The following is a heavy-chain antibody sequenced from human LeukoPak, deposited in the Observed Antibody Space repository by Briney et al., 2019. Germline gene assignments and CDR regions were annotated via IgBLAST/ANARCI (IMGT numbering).Heavy chain of an antibody. CDR1: GYSISSGHY. V-gene: IGHV4-38-2*02. J-gene: IGHJ3*02. D-gene: IGHD2-2*01. CDR2: IYHSGST. Sequence: SETLSLTCTVSGYSISSGHYWGWIRQPPGKGLEWIGSIYHSGSTYYNPSLKSRVTISVDTSKNQFSLKLSSVTAADTAVYYCASSSSWFAENDAFDIWGQGTMVTVSS. CDR3: ASSSSWFAENDAFDI.